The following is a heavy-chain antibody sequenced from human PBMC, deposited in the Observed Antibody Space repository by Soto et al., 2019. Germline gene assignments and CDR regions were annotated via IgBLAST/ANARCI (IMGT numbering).Heavy chain of an antibody. J-gene: IGHJ4*02. Sequence: SETLSLTCTVSGGSISSGDYYWSWIRQPPGKGLEWIGYIYYSGSTYYNPSLKSRVTISVDTSKNQFSLKLSSVTAADTAVYYCARSALVATISYFDYWGQGTLVTVSS. V-gene: IGHV4-30-4*01. D-gene: IGHD5-12*01. CDR1: GGSISSGDYY. CDR2: IYYSGST. CDR3: ARSALVATISYFDY.